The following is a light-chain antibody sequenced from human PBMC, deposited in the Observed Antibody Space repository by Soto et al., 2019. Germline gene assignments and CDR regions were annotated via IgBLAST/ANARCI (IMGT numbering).Light chain of an antibody. CDR2: DAS. Sequence: EIVLTQSPATLSLSPGATATLSCRASQSVRSYLAWYQQKPGQVPRLLIHDASTRATGIPARFSGSGSGTDFTLTISSLEPEDFAVYYCQRRTNWPSSTFGQGTRLEIK. CDR1: QSVRSY. CDR3: QRRTNWPSST. J-gene: IGKJ5*01. V-gene: IGKV3-11*01.